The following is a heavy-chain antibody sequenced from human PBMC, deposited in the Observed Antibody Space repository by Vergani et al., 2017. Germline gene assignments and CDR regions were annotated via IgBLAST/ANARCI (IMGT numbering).Heavy chain of an antibody. D-gene: IGHD3-3*01. Sequence: QVQLVESGGGVVQPGRSLRLSCAASGFTFSSYGMHWVRQAPGKGLEWVSAISGSGGSTYYADSVKGRFTISRDNAKNSLYLQMNSLRAEDTAVYYCARVGITIFGVVIIWETFDYWGQGTLVTVSS. J-gene: IGHJ4*02. V-gene: IGHV3-NL1*01. CDR3: ARVGITIFGVVIIWETFDY. CDR2: ISGSGGST. CDR1: GFTFSSYG.